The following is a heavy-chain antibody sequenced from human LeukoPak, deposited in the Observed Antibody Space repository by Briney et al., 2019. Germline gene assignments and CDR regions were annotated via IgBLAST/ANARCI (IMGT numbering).Heavy chain of an antibody. Sequence: SVKVSCKAPGGTFSRYGITWVRQAPGQGLEWMGRISPILGIADYAQKFQGRVTITADESTSTAYMELSSLRSEDTAVYYCAETHGVPWGQGTLVTVSS. J-gene: IGHJ4*02. CDR2: ISPILGIA. D-gene: IGHD2-8*01. CDR3: AETHGVP. CDR1: GGTFSRYG. V-gene: IGHV1-69*04.